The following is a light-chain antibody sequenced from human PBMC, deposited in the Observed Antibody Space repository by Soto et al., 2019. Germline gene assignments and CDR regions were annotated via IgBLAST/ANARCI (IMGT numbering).Light chain of an antibody. CDR3: SSYTSSSTLDKV. J-gene: IGLJ2*01. Sequence: QSALTQPASVSGSPGQSITISCTGTSSDVGGYNYVSWYQQHPCKAPKLMIYEVSNRPSGVSNRFSGSKSGNTASLTISGLKDEDEADYYCSSYTSSSTLDKVFGGGTKVTVL. CDR2: EVS. CDR1: SSDVGGYNY. V-gene: IGLV2-14*01.